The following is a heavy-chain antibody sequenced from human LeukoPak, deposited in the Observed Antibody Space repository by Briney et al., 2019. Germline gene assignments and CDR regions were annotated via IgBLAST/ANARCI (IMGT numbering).Heavy chain of an antibody. V-gene: IGHV1-69*04. Sequence: GSSVKVSCKASGGTFSSYAISWVRQAPGQGLEWMGRIIPILGIANYAQKFQGRVTITADKSTSTAYMELSSLRSEDTAVYYCARLWFGELGDGGDYWGQGTLVTVSS. D-gene: IGHD3-10*01. J-gene: IGHJ4*02. CDR1: GGTFSSYA. CDR2: IIPILGIA. CDR3: ARLWFGELGDGGDY.